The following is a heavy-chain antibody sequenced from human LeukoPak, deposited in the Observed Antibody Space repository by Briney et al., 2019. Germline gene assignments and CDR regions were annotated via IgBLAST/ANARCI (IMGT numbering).Heavy chain of an antibody. CDR2: MHYSGST. CDR3: CGSGWFAGSFGY. D-gene: IGHD6-19*01. Sequence: PSETLSLTCSVSGGSITKNGYYWGWIRQSPETGLEWIGSMHYSGSTYYNPSLNSRVTISVDTSKNQFSLKLTSVTAADTAVYYCCGSGWFAGSFGYWGQGALVTVSS. J-gene: IGHJ4*02. V-gene: IGHV4-39*07. CDR1: GGSITKNGYY.